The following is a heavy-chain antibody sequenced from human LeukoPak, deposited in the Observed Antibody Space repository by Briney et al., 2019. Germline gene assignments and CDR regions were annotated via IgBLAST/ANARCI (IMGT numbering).Heavy chain of an antibody. CDR2: IYCSGST. Sequence: SHSLSLTCTVAGGSISTYYWNWIRQPRGKGLEWIGYIYCSGSTNYNPSLKSRVTISVDTSKNQFSLKLNSVTAADTAVYYCARSGGYSSSSSRWGQGTLVTVSS. J-gene: IGHJ4*02. CDR3: ARSGGYSSSSSR. V-gene: IGHV4-59*07. D-gene: IGHD6-13*01. CDR1: GGSISTYY.